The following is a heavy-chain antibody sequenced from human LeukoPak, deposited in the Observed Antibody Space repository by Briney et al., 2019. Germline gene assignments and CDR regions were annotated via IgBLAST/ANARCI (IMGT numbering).Heavy chain of an antibody. CDR2: ISSNGGST. CDR1: GFTFSSYA. D-gene: IGHD5-18*01. J-gene: IGHJ5*02. Sequence: GGSLRLSCAASGFTFSSYAMHWVRQAPGKGLEYVSAISSNGGSTYYANSVKGRFTISRDNSKNTLYLQMGSLRAEDMAVYYCARDGEYSYANRFWFVPWGQGTLVTVS. CDR3: ARDGEYSYANRFWFVP. V-gene: IGHV3-64*01.